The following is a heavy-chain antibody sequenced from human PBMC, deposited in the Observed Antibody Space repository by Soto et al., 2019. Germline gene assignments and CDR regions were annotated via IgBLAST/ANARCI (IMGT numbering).Heavy chain of an antibody. CDR2: IYSGGST. J-gene: IGHJ3*01. CDR1: GFTVSSNY. D-gene: IGHD3-10*01. CDR3: ARDLRGVGYYGWGSSEV. V-gene: IGHV3-66*01. Sequence: GGSLRLSCAASGFTVSSNYMSWVRQAPGKGLEWVSVIYSGGSTYYADSVKGRFTISRDNSKNTLYLQMNSLRAEDTAVYYCARDLRGVGYYGWGSSEVWGQGTMVTVSS.